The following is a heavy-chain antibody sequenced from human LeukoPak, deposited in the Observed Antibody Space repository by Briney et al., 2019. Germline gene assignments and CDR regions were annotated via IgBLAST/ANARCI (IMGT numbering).Heavy chain of an antibody. V-gene: IGHV4-59*01. CDR2: IYDSGST. CDR3: AREGMYCSGGSCYESWFDP. J-gene: IGHJ5*02. Sequence: PSETLSLTCTVSGGSINNYYWSWIRQPPGKGLEWIGYIYDSGSTNYNPSLKSRVTISVDTSKNQFSLKLSSVTAADTAVYYCAREGMYCSGGSCYESWFDPWGQGTLVTVSS. CDR1: GGSINNYY. D-gene: IGHD2-15*01.